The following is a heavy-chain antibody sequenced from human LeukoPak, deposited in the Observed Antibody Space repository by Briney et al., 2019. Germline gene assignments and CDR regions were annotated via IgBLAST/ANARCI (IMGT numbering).Heavy chain of an antibody. CDR2: IKQDGSKK. D-gene: IGHD5-24*01. V-gene: IGHV3-7*04. J-gene: IGHJ4*02. Sequence: GGSLRLSCVASGFPFSSYWMTWVRQAPGKGLEWVANIKQDGSKKPYVDSVKGRFTISRDNAKNSLYLQMNSLRAEDTAIYYCTRVGYIDEGIDYWGQGTLVTVSS. CDR1: GFPFSSYW. CDR3: TRVGYIDEGIDY.